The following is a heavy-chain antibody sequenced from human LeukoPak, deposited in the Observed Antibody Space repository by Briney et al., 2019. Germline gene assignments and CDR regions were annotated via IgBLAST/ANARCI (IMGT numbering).Heavy chain of an antibody. Sequence: HPGGSLRLSCAASGFTFSNSWMNWVRQAPGKGLVWVSRINTDGSITSYADSVKGRFTISRDNSKNTLYLQMNSLRAEDTAVYYCARVLVHGDYTTNYYYGMDVWGQGTTVTVSS. CDR2: INTDGSIT. V-gene: IGHV3-74*01. CDR3: ARVLVHGDYTTNYYYGMDV. D-gene: IGHD4-17*01. J-gene: IGHJ6*02. CDR1: GFTFSNSW.